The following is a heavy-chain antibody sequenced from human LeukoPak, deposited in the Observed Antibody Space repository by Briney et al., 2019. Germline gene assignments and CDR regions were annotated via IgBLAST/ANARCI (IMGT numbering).Heavy chain of an antibody. CDR2: IYYSGST. V-gene: IGHV4-59*01. CDR3: ARLVPYCSGGSCYYYYGMEV. J-gene: IGHJ6*02. Sequence: PSETLSLTCTVSGGSISSYYWSWIRQPPGKGLEWIGYIYYSGSTNYNPSLKSRVTISVDTSKNQFSLKLSSVTAADTAVYYYARLVPYCSGGSCYYYYGMEVWGQGTTVTVSS. CDR1: GGSISSYY. D-gene: IGHD2-15*01.